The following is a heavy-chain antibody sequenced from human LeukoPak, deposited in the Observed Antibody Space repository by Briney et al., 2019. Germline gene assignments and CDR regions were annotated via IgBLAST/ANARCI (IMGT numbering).Heavy chain of an antibody. V-gene: IGHV3-9*01. CDR3: ASGIVVVPAAINY. J-gene: IGHJ4*02. Sequence: GGSLRLSCAASGFTFDDYAMHWVRQAPGKGLEWVSGISWNSGSIGYADSVKGRFTIYRDNAKNSLYLQMNSVRAEDTALYYCASGIVVVPAAINYWGQGTLVTVSS. D-gene: IGHD2-2*02. CDR2: ISWNSGSI. CDR1: GFTFDDYA.